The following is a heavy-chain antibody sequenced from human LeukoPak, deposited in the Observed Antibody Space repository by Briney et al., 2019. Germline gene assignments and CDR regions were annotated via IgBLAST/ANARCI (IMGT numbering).Heavy chain of an antibody. V-gene: IGHV1-2*02. D-gene: IGHD6-13*01. Sequence: ASVKVSCKASGYTFTSYGISWVRQAPGQGLEWMGWINPNSGGTNYAQKFQGRVTMTRDTSISTAYMELSRLRSDDTAVYYCARVAAAGYWGQGTLVTVSS. CDR3: ARVAAAGY. CDR2: INPNSGGT. J-gene: IGHJ4*02. CDR1: GYTFTSYG.